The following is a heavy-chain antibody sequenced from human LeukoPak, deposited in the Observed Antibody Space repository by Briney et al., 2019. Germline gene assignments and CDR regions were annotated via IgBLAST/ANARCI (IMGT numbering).Heavy chain of an antibody. D-gene: IGHD6-13*01. CDR2: ISYDGSNK. J-gene: IGHJ6*02. V-gene: IGHV3-30-3*01. CDR1: GFTFSSYA. CDR3: ARVHRYSSLTSSYYYGMDV. Sequence: PGGSLRLSCSASGFTFSSYAMHWVRKAPGKGLEWVAVISYDGSNKYYADSVKGRFTISRDNSKNTLYLQMNSLRAEDTAVYYCARVHRYSSLTSSYYYGMDVWGQGTTVTVSS.